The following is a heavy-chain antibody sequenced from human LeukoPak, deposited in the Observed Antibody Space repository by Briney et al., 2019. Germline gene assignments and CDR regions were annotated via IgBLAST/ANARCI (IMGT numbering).Heavy chain of an antibody. V-gene: IGHV3-23*01. D-gene: IGHD6-13*01. CDR1: GFTFSSYA. Sequence: GGSLRLSCAASGFTFSSYAMSWVRQAPGKGLEWVSAISGSGGSTYYADSVKGRFTISRDNSKNTLYLQMSSLRAEDTAVYYCAKGPSIAAAGTVYDYWGQGTLVTVSS. J-gene: IGHJ4*02. CDR3: AKGPSIAAAGTVYDY. CDR2: ISGSGGST.